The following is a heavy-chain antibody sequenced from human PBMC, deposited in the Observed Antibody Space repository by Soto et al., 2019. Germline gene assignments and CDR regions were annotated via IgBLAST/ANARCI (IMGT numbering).Heavy chain of an antibody. Sequence: GGSLRLSCAASGFTFSSYSMNWVRQAPGKGLEWVSSISSSSSYIYYADSVKGRFTISRDNAKNSLYLQMNSLRAEDTAVYYCARGQLVAGNDLPFDYWGQGTLVTVSS. J-gene: IGHJ4*02. V-gene: IGHV3-21*01. CDR2: ISSSSSYI. CDR1: GFTFSSYS. D-gene: IGHD6-19*01. CDR3: ARGQLVAGNDLPFDY.